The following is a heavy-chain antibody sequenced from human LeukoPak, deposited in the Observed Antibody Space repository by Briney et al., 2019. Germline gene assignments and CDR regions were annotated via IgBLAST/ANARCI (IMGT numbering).Heavy chain of an antibody. CDR1: GFTLNNYG. CDR2: ISYDGSDK. Sequence: GRSLRLSCAASGFTLNNYGMHWVRQAPGKGLEGVAAISYDGSDKYYADSVRGRFTISRDSSKNTLHLQMNSLRADDTAVYYCATGRPRDTVLVPVPTFDYWGQGTLVTVSS. J-gene: IGHJ4*02. D-gene: IGHD5-18*01. V-gene: IGHV3-33*05. CDR3: ATGRPRDTVLVPVPTFDY.